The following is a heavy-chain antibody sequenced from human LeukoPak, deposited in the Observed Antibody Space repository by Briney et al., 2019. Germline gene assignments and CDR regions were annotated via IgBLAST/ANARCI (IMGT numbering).Heavy chain of an antibody. CDR1: GYTFTDYY. V-gene: IGHV1-2*02. D-gene: IGHD3-22*01. Sequence: GASVKVSCKTSGYTFTDYYIRWVRQAPGQGLEWMGWINPNSGGTKFAQMFQGRVTMTRDTSTSTVYMELSSLRSEDTAVYYCARPGGHDYYDSSRPFDYWGQGTLVTVSS. J-gene: IGHJ4*02. CDR2: INPNSGGT. CDR3: ARPGGHDYYDSSRPFDY.